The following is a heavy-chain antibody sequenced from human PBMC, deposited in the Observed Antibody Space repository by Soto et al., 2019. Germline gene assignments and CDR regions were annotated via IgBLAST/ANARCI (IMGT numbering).Heavy chain of an antibody. CDR3: ARGRRGGLHLGEVSSPTDY. CDR2: MNPNSGNT. D-gene: IGHD3-16*02. J-gene: IGHJ4*02. V-gene: IGHV1-8*01. CDR1: GYTFTSYD. Sequence: QVQLVQSGAEVKKPGASVKVSCKASGYTFTSYDINWVRQATGQGLEWMGWMNPNSGNTGYAQKFQGRVTMTRNTSISTAYMALSSLRSEDTAVYYCARGRRGGLHLGEVSSPTDYWGQGTLVTVSS.